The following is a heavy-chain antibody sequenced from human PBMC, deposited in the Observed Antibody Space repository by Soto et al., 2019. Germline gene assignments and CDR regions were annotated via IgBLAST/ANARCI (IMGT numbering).Heavy chain of an antibody. J-gene: IGHJ2*01. D-gene: IGHD2-15*01. Sequence: EVQLLESGGGLVQPGGSLRLSCAASGFTFSRSAMSWVRQAPGKGLEWVSSISGSGGNTNYADSVKGRFTISRDNSKNTLYLHMNSLRAEDTAVYYCAKDQGGGNFDLWGRGTLVTVSS. V-gene: IGHV3-23*01. CDR3: AKDQGGGNFDL. CDR1: GFTFSRSA. CDR2: ISGSGGNT.